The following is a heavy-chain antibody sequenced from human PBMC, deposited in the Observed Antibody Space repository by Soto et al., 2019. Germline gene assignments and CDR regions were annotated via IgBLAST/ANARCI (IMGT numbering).Heavy chain of an antibody. D-gene: IGHD3-10*01. CDR1: GFTFSSYW. J-gene: IGHJ6*03. CDR3: ARPGHGGSENYYYMDV. Sequence: GGSLRLSCAASGFTFSSYWMHWVRQAPGKGLVWVSRINSDGSSTSYADPVKGRFTISRDNAKNTLYLQMNSLRAEDTAVYYCARPGHGGSENYYYMDVWGKGTTVTVSS. V-gene: IGHV3-74*01. CDR2: INSDGSST.